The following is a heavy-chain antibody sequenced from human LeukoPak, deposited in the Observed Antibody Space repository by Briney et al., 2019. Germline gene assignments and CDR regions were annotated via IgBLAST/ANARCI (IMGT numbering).Heavy chain of an antibody. CDR3: VKDHGSSDWYYFDY. Sequence: SGGSLRLSCAASGFTFSSYAMHWVRQAPGKGLEWVAFIHYDGSNNYYADSVKGRFTISRDNSKNTLYLQMNTLRADDTAVYYCVKDHGSSDWYYFDYWGQGTLVTVSS. CDR1: GFTFSSYA. D-gene: IGHD6-13*01. V-gene: IGHV3-30*02. CDR2: IHYDGSNN. J-gene: IGHJ4*02.